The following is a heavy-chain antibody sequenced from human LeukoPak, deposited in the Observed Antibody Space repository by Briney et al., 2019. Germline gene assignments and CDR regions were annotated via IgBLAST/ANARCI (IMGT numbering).Heavy chain of an antibody. J-gene: IGHJ4*02. CDR1: VFTFCNAW. Sequence: GGSLRLSCAASVFTFCNAWMSSVRQAPGKGVERVGRIKSKTDGGTTDYAAPVKGRFTISRDDSKNTLDLQMNSLKTEDTAVYYCTSRDTVDFDYWGQGTLVTVSS. D-gene: IGHD2-15*01. V-gene: IGHV3-15*01. CDR3: TSRDTVDFDY. CDR2: IKSKTDGGTT.